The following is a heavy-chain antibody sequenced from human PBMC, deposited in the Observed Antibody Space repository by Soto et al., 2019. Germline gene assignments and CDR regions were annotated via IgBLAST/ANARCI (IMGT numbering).Heavy chain of an antibody. V-gene: IGHV3-9*01. D-gene: IGHD2-2*01. CDR1: GFTFDDYA. CDR2: ISWNSGSI. Sequence: EVQLVESGGGLVQPGRSLRLSCAASGFTFDDYAMHWVQQAPGKGLEWVSGISWNSGSIGYADSVKGRFTISRDNAKNSLYLQMNSLRAEDTALYYCAKDAGPMVVPGGPLDYWGQGTLVTVSS. J-gene: IGHJ4*02. CDR3: AKDAGPMVVPGGPLDY.